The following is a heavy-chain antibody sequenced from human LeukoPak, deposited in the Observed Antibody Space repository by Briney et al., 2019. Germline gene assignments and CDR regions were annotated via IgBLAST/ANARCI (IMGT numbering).Heavy chain of an antibody. CDR1: GGSISSSFNY. CDR2: IYESGSA. J-gene: IGHJ5*02. V-gene: IGHV4-39*01. CDR3: ARHYGP. D-gene: IGHD3-16*01. Sequence: PSETLSLTCTVSGGSISSSFNYWAWILQPPGKGLEWIGSIYESGSAYYNPSLKSRITMSVDTSENQFSLKLTSVTAADTAVYYCARHYGPWGQGTLVTVSS.